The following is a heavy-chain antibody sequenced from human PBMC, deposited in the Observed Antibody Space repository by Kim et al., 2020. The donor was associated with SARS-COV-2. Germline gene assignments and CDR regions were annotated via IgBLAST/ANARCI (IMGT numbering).Heavy chain of an antibody. D-gene: IGHD3-10*01. Sequence: ASVKVSCKVSGYTLTDFSMHWVRQAPGKGLEWMGGFDPEDGETIYAQKFQGRVTMTEDTSTDTAYMELSSLRSEDTAVYYCATYVFRELFYFDYWGQGTLVTVSS. CDR3: ATYVFRELFYFDY. CDR2: FDPEDGET. V-gene: IGHV1-24*01. CDR1: GYTLTDFS. J-gene: IGHJ4*02.